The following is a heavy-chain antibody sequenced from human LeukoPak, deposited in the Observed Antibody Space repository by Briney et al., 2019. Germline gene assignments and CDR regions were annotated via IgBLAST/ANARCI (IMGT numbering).Heavy chain of an antibody. V-gene: IGHV1-24*01. CDR1: GYTLAQLR. CDR2: FDPVGGEK. D-gene: IGHD3-10*01. Sequence: ASVTVSCQVSGYTLAQLRIHSVRRAPGKRLEGMGGFDPVGGEKIYAQRFQGRVTMTKDTSTDTAFMELSSLRSEDTAVYCCATLGSDGSGSYYNENWFDPWGQGTLVSVPS. J-gene: IGHJ5*02. CDR3: ATLGSDGSGSYYNENWFDP.